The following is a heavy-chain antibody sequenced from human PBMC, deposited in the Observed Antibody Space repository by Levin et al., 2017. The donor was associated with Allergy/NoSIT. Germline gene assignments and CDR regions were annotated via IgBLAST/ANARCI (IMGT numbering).Heavy chain of an antibody. J-gene: IGHJ4*02. Sequence: GGSLRLSCAVSGFTVSNNYMTWVRQAPGKGLEWVSVIYRGGSTYYADSVKGRFTISRDNSENTLYLQMNSLRAGDTAVYFCARGGYSGHDPRYYFDYWGQGTLVTVSS. CDR2: IYRGGST. D-gene: IGHD5-12*01. V-gene: IGHV3-53*01. CDR1: GFTVSNNY. CDR3: ARGGYSGHDPRYYFDY.